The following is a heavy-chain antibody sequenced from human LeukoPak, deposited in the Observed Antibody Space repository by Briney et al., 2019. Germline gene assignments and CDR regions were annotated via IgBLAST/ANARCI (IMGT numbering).Heavy chain of an antibody. CDR1: GFTFSSYG. Sequence: PGGSLRLSCAASGFTFSSYGMHWVRQAPGKGLEWVAFIRYDGSNKYYADSVKGRFTISRDNSKNTLYLQMNSLRAEDTAVYYCAKGPREGSAAAGETKVPPDFGYWGQGTLVTVSS. CDR2: IRYDGSNK. V-gene: IGHV3-30*02. CDR3: AKGPREGSAAAGETKVPPDFGY. J-gene: IGHJ4*02. D-gene: IGHD6-13*01.